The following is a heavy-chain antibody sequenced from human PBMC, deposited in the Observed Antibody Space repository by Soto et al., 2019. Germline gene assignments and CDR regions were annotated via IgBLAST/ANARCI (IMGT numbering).Heavy chain of an antibody. CDR2: ISYDGSNK. CDR1: GFTFSSYG. V-gene: IGHV3-30*18. D-gene: IGHD2-15*01. J-gene: IGHJ4*02. Sequence: PGGSLRLSGAASGFTFSSYGIHWVRQAPGKGLEWVAVISYDGSNKYYADSVKGRFTISRDNSKNTLYLQMNSLRAEDTAVYYCAKDPRPSGDNPYFDYWGQRTLVTVCS. CDR3: AKDPRPSGDNPYFDY.